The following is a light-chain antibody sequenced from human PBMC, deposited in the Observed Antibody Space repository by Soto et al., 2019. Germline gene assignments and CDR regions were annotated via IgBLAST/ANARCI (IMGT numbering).Light chain of an antibody. V-gene: IGLV2-11*01. Sequence: QSALTQPRSVSGSPGQSVTISCTGTSSDVGGYNYVSWYQQHPGKAPKLMIYDVSKRPSGVPYRFSGSKSGNTASLTISGLQAEDEADYYCSSYTISTFTLYVFGTGTKLTVL. CDR2: DVS. CDR1: SSDVGGYNY. CDR3: SSYTISTFTLYV. J-gene: IGLJ1*01.